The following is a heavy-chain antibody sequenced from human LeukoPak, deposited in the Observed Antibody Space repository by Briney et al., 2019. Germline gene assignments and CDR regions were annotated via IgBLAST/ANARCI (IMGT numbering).Heavy chain of an antibody. CDR2: IYYSGST. J-gene: IGHJ4*02. CDR3: ARGGAARPAGFDY. Sequence: SETLSLTCTVSGGSISSGDYYWSWIRQPPGKGLEWIGYIYYSGSTYYNPSLESRVTISVDTSKNQFSLKLSSVTAADTAVYYCARGGAARPAGFDYWGQGTLVTVSS. V-gene: IGHV4-30-4*08. CDR1: GGSISSGDYY. D-gene: IGHD6-6*01.